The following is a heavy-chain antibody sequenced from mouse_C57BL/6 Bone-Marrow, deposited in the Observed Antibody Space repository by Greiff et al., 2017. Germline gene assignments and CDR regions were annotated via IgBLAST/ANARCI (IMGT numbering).Heavy chain of an antibody. J-gene: IGHJ3*01. D-gene: IGHD2-1*01. V-gene: IGHV1-19*01. CDR3: ARQGIYSSY. CDR2: IFPYNGGT. CDR1: GYTFTDYY. Sequence: VQLQQSGPVLVKPGASVKMSCKASGYTFTDYYMNWVKQSHGKSLEWIGVIFPYNGGTSYNQKFKGKATLTVDKSSSTAYMELNSLTSEDSAVYYSARQGIYSSYWGQGTLVTVSA.